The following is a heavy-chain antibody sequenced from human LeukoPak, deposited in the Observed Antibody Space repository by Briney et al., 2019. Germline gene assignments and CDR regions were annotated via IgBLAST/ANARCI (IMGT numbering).Heavy chain of an antibody. Sequence: GGSLRLSCAASGFTFSSYAMSWVRQAPGKGLEWVSYISSSGSTIYYADSVKGRFTISRDNAKNSLYLQMNSLRAEDTAVYYCAKTYSSSRAHYFYYYYYMDVWGKGTTVTISS. CDR3: AKTYSSSRAHYFYYYYYMDV. CDR1: GFTFSSYA. J-gene: IGHJ6*03. CDR2: ISSSGSTI. D-gene: IGHD6-13*01. V-gene: IGHV3-48*04.